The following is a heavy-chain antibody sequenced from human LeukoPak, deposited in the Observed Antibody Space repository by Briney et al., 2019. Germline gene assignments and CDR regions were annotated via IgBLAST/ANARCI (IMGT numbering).Heavy chain of an antibody. CDR1: GFTFSGCA. J-gene: IGHJ4*02. V-gene: IGHV3-23*01. D-gene: IGHD6-19*01. Sequence: PGGSLRLSCAASGFTFSGCAMSWVRQAPGKGLQWVSSITSSSNLYYSDSVRGRFSISRDNSKNTLYLRMNNLRAEDTAVYYCAKRDVLGGWYHDYWGQGTLVTVSS. CDR2: ITSSSNL. CDR3: AKRDVLGGWYHDY.